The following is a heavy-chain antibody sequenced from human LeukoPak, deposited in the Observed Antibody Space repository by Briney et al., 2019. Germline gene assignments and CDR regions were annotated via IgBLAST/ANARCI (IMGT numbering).Heavy chain of an antibody. CDR3: AKAGCSITSCSRYYYYMDV. J-gene: IGHJ6*03. CDR1: GFTFSTHA. V-gene: IGHV3-23*01. D-gene: IGHD2-2*01. Sequence: PGGSLRLSCAASGFTFSTHAMSWVRQAPGRGLEWVSAISGSGGSTYYADSVKGRFTISRDNSKNTLYLQMTSLRVEDTAVYYCAKAGCSITSCSRYYYYMDVWGKGTTVTVSS. CDR2: ISGSGGST.